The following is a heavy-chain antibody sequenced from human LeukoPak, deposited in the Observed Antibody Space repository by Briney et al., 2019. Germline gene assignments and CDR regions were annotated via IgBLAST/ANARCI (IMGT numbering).Heavy chain of an antibody. Sequence: GGSLTLSFAASVFTFSRYGMHWVGQAPGKGLEWVAVISYDGSNKYYADSVKGRFTFSRDNSKNTLYLQMNSLRSEDTAVYYCAKDRGSASGWYLFDYWRQGTLVTVSS. D-gene: IGHD6-19*01. V-gene: IGHV3-30*18. CDR1: VFTFSRYG. CDR2: ISYDGSNK. CDR3: AKDRGSASGWYLFDY. J-gene: IGHJ4*02.